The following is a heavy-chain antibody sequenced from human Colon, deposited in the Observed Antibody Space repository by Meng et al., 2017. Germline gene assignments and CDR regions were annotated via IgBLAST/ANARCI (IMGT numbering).Heavy chain of an antibody. D-gene: IGHD2-15*01. CDR2: INSDESSI. CDR3: ARDGGHRGDY. J-gene: IGHJ4*02. V-gene: IGHV3-74*01. CDR1: GFNCSSYW. Sequence: EGQRVESGGGLVQPVGSLRLGCAASGFNCSSYWMHWVRQAPGKGLVWVSRINSDESSISYADSVKGRFTISRDNAKNTLYLQMNSLRAEDTAVYYCARDGGHRGDYWGQGTLVTVSS.